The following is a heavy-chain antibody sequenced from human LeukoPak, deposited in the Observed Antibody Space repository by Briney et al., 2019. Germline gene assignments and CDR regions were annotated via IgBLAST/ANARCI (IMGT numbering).Heavy chain of an antibody. J-gene: IGHJ5*02. D-gene: IGHD3-3*01. CDR3: ARVFRNWFDP. V-gene: IGHV4-38-2*01. CDR1: GYSISSGYY. Sequence: SETLSLTCAVSGYSISSGYYWGWIRQPPGKGLEWIGEINHSGSTNYNPSLKSRVTISIDTSKNQFYLILNSVTAADTAVYYCARVFRNWFDPWGQGTLVTVSS. CDR2: INHSGST.